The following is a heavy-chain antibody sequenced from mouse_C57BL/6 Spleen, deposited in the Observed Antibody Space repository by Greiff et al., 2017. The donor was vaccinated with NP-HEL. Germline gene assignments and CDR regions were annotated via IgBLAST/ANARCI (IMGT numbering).Heavy chain of an antibody. Sequence: QLQQPGAELVMPGASVKLSCKASGYTFTSYWMHWVKQRPGQGLEWIGEIDPSDSYTNYNQKFKGKSTLTVDNSSSTAYMQLSILTSEDSAVYYCARSGQVYAMDYWGQGTSVTVSS. D-gene: IGHD3-1*01. V-gene: IGHV1-69*01. J-gene: IGHJ4*01. CDR2: IDPSDSYT. CDR3: ARSGQVYAMDY. CDR1: GYTFTSYW.